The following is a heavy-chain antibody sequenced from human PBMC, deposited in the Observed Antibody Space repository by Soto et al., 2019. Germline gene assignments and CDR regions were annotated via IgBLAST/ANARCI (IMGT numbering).Heavy chain of an antibody. D-gene: IGHD3-9*01. CDR2: INTDGSST. Sequence: GGSLRLSCADSGFSFSSYWMHWVRQGPGKGLVWVSRINTDGSSTNYADSVRGRFAISRDNAKNTVYLQMNSLRAEDTAVYYCARSPGGYYIDWGQGTMVTVSS. CDR3: ARSPGGYYID. CDR1: GFSFSSYW. V-gene: IGHV3-74*01. J-gene: IGHJ3*01.